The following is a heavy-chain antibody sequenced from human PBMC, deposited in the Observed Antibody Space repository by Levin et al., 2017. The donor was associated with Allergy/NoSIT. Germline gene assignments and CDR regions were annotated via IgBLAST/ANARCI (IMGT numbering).Heavy chain of an antibody. J-gene: IGHJ4*02. CDR2: IKQDGSEK. Sequence: GGSLRLSCAASGFTFSSYWMSWVRQAPGKGLEWVANIKQDGSEKYYVDSVKGRFTISRDNAKNSLYLQMNSLRAEDTAVYYCARARQYYDFWSGYWNYWGQGTLVTVSS. D-gene: IGHD3-3*01. CDR3: ARARQYYDFWSGYWNY. CDR1: GFTFSSYW. V-gene: IGHV3-7*01.